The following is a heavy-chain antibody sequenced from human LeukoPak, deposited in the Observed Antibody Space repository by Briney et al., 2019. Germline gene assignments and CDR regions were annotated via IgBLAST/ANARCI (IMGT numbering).Heavy chain of an antibody. CDR1: GGSISSYY. J-gene: IGHJ4*02. V-gene: IGHV4-4*07. CDR3: ARDHYDFWSGYSPQYYFDY. Sequence: KPSETLSLTCTVSGGSISSYYWGWIRQPAGKGLEWIGRIYTSGSTNYNPSLKSRVTVSVDKSKNQFSLKLSSVTAADTAVYYCARDHYDFWSGYSPQYYFDYWGQGTLVTVSS. CDR2: IYTSGST. D-gene: IGHD3-3*01.